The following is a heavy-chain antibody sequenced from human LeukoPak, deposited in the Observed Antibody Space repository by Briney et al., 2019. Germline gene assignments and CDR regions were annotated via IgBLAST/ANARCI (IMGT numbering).Heavy chain of an antibody. CDR1: GFTFSSYA. Sequence: AGGSLRLSCAASGFTFSSYAMHWVRQAPGKGLEWVAVISYDGSNKYYADSVKGRFTISRDNSKNTLYLQMNSLRAEDTAVYYCAKDKPIIVLPTAVDAFDIWGQGTVVTVSS. D-gene: IGHD2-2*01. CDR2: ISYDGSNK. J-gene: IGHJ3*02. CDR3: AKDKPIIVLPTAVDAFDI. V-gene: IGHV3-30-3*01.